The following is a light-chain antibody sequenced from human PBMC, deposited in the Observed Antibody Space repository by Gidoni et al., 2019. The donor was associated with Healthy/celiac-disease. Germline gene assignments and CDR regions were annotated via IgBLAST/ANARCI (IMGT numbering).Light chain of an antibody. V-gene: IGLV3-19*01. CDR1: SLRSYY. CDR3: NSRASSGTHVV. CDR2: GKS. Sequence: SSELTQDPAVSVALGQTVRITCQGDSLRSYYASWYQQKPGQAPVLVIYGKSNRPSGIPDRFSGASSGNTASLTITGAQAEDEADYYCNSRASSGTHVVFGGGTKLTVL. J-gene: IGLJ2*01.